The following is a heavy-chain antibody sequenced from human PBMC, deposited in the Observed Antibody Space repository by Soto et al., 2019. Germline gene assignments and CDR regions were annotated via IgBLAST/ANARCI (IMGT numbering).Heavy chain of an antibody. J-gene: IGHJ4*02. Sequence: HVQLQQWGAGLLKPSETLSLTCSVYCGSFSGYYWSWIRQPPGKGLEWIGEINHSGSTNYNPSLKSRVTISVDTSQTQFSLKLSSVTAEDKAVYYCARVGHMVRGVIIMPHYFDNWGQGTLVNLSS. CDR2: INHSGST. CDR3: ARVGHMVRGVIIMPHYFDN. D-gene: IGHD3-10*01. CDR1: CGSFSGYY. V-gene: IGHV4-34*01.